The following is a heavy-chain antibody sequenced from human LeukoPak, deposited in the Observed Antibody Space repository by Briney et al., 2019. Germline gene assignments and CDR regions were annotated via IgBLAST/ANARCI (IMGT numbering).Heavy chain of an antibody. J-gene: IGHJ4*02. CDR1: GFTFSGYD. D-gene: IGHD5-12*01. CDR3: ARAEGNFFTDRRSRLRGYYFDL. CDR2: VRYDGGDK. V-gene: IGHV3-30*02. Sequence: GGSLRLSCTTSGFTFSGYDMHWVRQAPGKGLEWVAFVRYDGGDKYFADSVRGRFTISRDNSNNNLFLHMSGLRAEDTALYYCARAEGNFFTDRRSRLRGYYFDLWGQGTLVTVSS.